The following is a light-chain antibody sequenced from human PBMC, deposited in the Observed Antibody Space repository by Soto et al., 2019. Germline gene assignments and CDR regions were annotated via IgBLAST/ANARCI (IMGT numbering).Light chain of an antibody. V-gene: IGLV1-51*01. CDR3: GTWDSSLSAG. CDR1: SSNIGNNY. Sequence: QSVLTQPPSVSAAPGXXXTISCSGSSSNIGNNYVSWYQQLPGTAPKLLIYDNNKRPSGIPDRFSGSKSGTSATLGITGLQTGDEADYYCGTWDSSLSAGFGGGTKLTVL. CDR2: DNN. J-gene: IGLJ2*01.